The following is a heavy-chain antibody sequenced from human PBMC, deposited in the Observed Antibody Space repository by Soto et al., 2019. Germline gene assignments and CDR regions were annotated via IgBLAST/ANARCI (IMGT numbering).Heavy chain of an antibody. Sequence: EVHLMESGGGWVQPGRSLRLSCAASGFTFDNYAMHWVRQAPGKGLEWVSVISWNSGNIGYADSVKGRFTIARDNAKTSLYLEMNSLRDEDTALYYCAKSLKIFGLATTRSGPLDSWGQGALVTVSS. J-gene: IGHJ4*02. CDR3: AKSLKIFGLATTRSGPLDS. CDR2: ISWNSGNI. CDR1: GFTFDNYA. D-gene: IGHD3-3*01. V-gene: IGHV3-9*01.